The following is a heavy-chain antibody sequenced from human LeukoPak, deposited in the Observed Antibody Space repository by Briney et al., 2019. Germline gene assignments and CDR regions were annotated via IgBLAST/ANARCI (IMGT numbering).Heavy chain of an antibody. J-gene: IGHJ4*02. CDR2: INWSGGST. CDR1: GFAFDEHG. Sequence: GGSLRLSCTASGFAFDEHGMSWVRQVPGKGLEWVSGINWSGGSTSYADPLRGRFTISRDNAKNSLYLQMDSLRAEDTALYYCARAPITSPFYFDYWGQGTLVTVSS. V-gene: IGHV3-20*04. D-gene: IGHD2-2*01. CDR3: ARAPITSPFYFDY.